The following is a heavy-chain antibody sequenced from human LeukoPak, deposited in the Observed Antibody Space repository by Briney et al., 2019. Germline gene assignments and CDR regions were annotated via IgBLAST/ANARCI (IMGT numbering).Heavy chain of an antibody. CDR3: ARDGARELFAFDY. CDR2: ISSSSSSYI. CDR1: GFTFSSYS. V-gene: IGHV3-21*01. Sequence: PGGSLRLSCAASGFTFSSYSMNWVRQAPGKGLEWVSSISSSSSSYIYYADSVKGRFTISRDNAKNSLYLQMNSLRAEDTAVYYCARDGARELFAFDYWGQGTLVTVSS. J-gene: IGHJ4*02. D-gene: IGHD1-26*01.